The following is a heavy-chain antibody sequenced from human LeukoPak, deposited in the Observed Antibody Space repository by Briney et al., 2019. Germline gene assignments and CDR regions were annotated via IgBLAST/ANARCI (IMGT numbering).Heavy chain of an antibody. J-gene: IGHJ4*02. CDR2: INWNCGST. D-gene: IGHD6-13*01. CDR3: ARVGSSSWYFDY. V-gene: IGHV3-20*04. Sequence: GGSLRLSCAASGFTFDDYGMSWVRQAPGKGLEWVSGINWNCGSTGYADSVKGRFTITRDNAKNSLYLQMNSLRAEDTALYYCARVGSSSWYFDYWGQGTLVTVSS. CDR1: GFTFDDYG.